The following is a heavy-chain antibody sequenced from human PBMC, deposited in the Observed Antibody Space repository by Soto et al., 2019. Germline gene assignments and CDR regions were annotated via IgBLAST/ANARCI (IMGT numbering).Heavy chain of an antibody. D-gene: IGHD1-26*01. CDR1: GGTFGSYA. J-gene: IGHJ4*02. Sequence: GASVKVSCKASGGTFGSYAISWVRQAPGQGLEWMGGIIPIFGTANYAQKFQGRVTITADESTSTAYMELSSLRSEDTAVYYCARDSGSRHAVYYWRQGTLVTVSS. V-gene: IGHV1-69*13. CDR3: ARDSGSRHAVYY. CDR2: IIPIFGTA.